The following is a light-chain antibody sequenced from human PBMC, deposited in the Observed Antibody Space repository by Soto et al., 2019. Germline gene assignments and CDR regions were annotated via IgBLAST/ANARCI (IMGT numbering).Light chain of an antibody. V-gene: IGKV1-39*01. Sequence: DVQMTQSPSSLSASVVDRVTITCLASQSISSYLNWYQQKPGKAPNLLIYATSNLKSGVPSRFSGSGSGTDFTLTITSLQPEDFATYYCQQTYTSRFTFGPGTKVDIK. CDR3: QQTYTSRFT. CDR2: ATS. CDR1: QSISSY. J-gene: IGKJ3*01.